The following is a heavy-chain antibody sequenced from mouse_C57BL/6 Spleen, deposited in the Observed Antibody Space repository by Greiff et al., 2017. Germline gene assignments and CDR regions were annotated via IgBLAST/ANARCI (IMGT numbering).Heavy chain of an antibody. V-gene: IGHV1-69*01. CDR2: IDPSDSYT. Sequence: QVQLKQPGAELVMPGASVKLSCKASGYTFTSYWMHWVKQRPGQGLEWIGEIDPSDSYTNYNQKFKGKSTLTVDKSSSTAYMQLSSLTSEDSAVYYCARYGSVWYFDVWGTGTTVTVSS. J-gene: IGHJ1*03. CDR3: ARYGSVWYFDV. CDR1: GYTFTSYW. D-gene: IGHD1-1*01.